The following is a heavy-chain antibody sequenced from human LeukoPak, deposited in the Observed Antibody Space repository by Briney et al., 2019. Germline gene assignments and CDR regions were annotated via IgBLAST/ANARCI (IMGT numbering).Heavy chain of an antibody. CDR3: ARPGEEVIPAAAMYAFDI. Sequence: SETLSLTCTVSGGSISSYYWSWIRQPAGKGLEWIGGIYTSGSTNYNPSLKSRVTMSVGTSKNQFSLKLSSVTAADTAVYYCARPGEEVIPAAAMYAFDIWGQGTMVTVSS. CDR1: GGSISSYY. D-gene: IGHD2-2*01. J-gene: IGHJ3*02. V-gene: IGHV4-4*07. CDR2: IYTSGST.